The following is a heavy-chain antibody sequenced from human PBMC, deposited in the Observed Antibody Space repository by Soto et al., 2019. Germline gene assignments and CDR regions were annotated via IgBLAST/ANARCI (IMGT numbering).Heavy chain of an antibody. CDR2: IIPIFGTA. D-gene: IGHD1-26*01. J-gene: IGHJ6*02. Sequence: SVKVSCKASGSTFSSYAISWVRQAPGQGLEWMGGIIPIFGTANYAQKFQGRVTITADESTSTAYMELSSLRSEDTAVYYCARALEWELRTVYYGMDVWGQGTTVTVSS. CDR1: GSTFSSYA. V-gene: IGHV1-69*13. CDR3: ARALEWELRTVYYGMDV.